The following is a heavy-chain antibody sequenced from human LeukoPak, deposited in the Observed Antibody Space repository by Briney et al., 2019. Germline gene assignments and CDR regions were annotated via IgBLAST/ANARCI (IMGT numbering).Heavy chain of an antibody. CDR3: ARTGPRFGVDY. CDR2: IYSGGST. J-gene: IGHJ4*02. D-gene: IGHD1-14*01. Sequence: GGSLRLSCAASGFTAGSNYVSWVRQAPGKGLEWVSVIYSGGSTYYADSVKGRFTISRDNSKNTLYLQMNSLRAEDTAVYYCARTGPRFGVDYWGQGTLVTVSS. V-gene: IGHV3-66*02. CDR1: GFTAGSNY.